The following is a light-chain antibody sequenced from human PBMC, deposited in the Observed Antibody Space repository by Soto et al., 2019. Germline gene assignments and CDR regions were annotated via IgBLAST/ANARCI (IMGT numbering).Light chain of an antibody. CDR2: GAS. Sequence: EIVMTQSPATLSVSPGERATLSSRASQSVSGNLAWDQQKPGQAPRLLIYGASTRATGIPARYSGSRSGTEFTLTISSLQSEDFADYFCQHWQAFGQGTRLEIK. J-gene: IGKJ5*01. V-gene: IGKV3-15*01. CDR1: QSVSGN. CDR3: QHWQA.